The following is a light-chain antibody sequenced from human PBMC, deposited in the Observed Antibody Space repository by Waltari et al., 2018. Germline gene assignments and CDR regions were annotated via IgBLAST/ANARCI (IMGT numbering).Light chain of an antibody. V-gene: IGKV4-1*01. J-gene: IGKJ1*01. CDR1: PSLFYSSVNKRY. Sequence: DIVLTQSPDSLAVSLGERAPINSKSRPSLFYSSVNKRYLSWYQQKPGQPPKLLIYWASTRESGVPDRFSGSGSGTDFTLTSSSLQAEDVAVYYCQQYFTTPWTFGQGTKVEIK. CDR3: QQYFTTPWT. CDR2: WAS.